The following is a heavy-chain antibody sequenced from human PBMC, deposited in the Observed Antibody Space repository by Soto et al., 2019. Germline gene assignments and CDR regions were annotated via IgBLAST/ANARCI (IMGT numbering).Heavy chain of an antibody. V-gene: IGHV1-69*13. CDR3: ARDGAVAGYAFDI. CDR1: GGTFSSYA. CDR2: IIPIFGTA. Sequence: ASVKVSCKASGGTFSSYAISWVRQAPGQGLEWMGGIIPIFGTANYAQKFQGRVTITAGESTSTAYMELSSLRSEDTAVYYCARDGAVAGYAFDIWGQGTMVTVS. D-gene: IGHD6-19*01. J-gene: IGHJ3*02.